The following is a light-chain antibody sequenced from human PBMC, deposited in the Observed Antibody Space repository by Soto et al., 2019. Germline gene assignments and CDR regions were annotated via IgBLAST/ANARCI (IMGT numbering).Light chain of an antibody. CDR2: DVT. V-gene: IGLV2-8*01. Sequence: QSVLTQAPSASGSPGQSVTISCAGTSNDVGRFNYVSWYQHHPGKAPKLIIYDVTKRPSGVPDRFSGSKSGNTAYLTVSGLQAEDEADYFCSSFVHGTSYVFGTGTKDTVL. J-gene: IGLJ1*01. CDR3: SSFVHGTSYV. CDR1: SNDVGRFNY.